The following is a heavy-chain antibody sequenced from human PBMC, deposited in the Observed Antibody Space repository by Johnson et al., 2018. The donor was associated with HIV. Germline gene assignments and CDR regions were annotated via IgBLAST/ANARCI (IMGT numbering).Heavy chain of an antibody. Sequence: QVQLVESGGGVVQPGRSLRLSCAASGLTFSSYGMHWVRQAPGKGLEWVAVIWYDGSNKYYADSVKGRFTISRDNSKNTLYLQMNSLRAEDTAVYYCAKEGGSYSMGRDAFDIWGQGTMVTVSS. CDR3: AKEGGSYSMGRDAFDI. D-gene: IGHD1-26*01. J-gene: IGHJ3*02. CDR2: IWYDGSNK. CDR1: GLTFSSYG. V-gene: IGHV3-33*06.